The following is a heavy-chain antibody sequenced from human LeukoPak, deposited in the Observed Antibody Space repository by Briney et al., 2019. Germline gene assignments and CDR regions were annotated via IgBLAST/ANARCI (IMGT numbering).Heavy chain of an antibody. CDR2: INSGGGST. Sequence: GGSLRLSCAASGFIFSNYGMLWVRQAPGKGLEWVLGINSGGGSTNYADSVKGRLTISRDNSKNTPYLQLNSMRGADTAGYYFARATSVTGPNTRLVLVYW. V-gene: IGHV3-74*01. CDR3: ARATSVTGPNTRLVLVY. J-gene: IGHJ4*01. CDR1: GFIFSNYG. D-gene: IGHD1-14*01.